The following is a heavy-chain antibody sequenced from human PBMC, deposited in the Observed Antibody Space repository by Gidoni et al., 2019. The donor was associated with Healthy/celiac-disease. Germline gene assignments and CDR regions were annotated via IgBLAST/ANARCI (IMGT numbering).Heavy chain of an antibody. Sequence: QVQLVQSGAEVKKPGASVKVSCKASGYTFTSYAMHWVRQAPGQRLEWMGWINAGNGNTKYSQKFQGRVTITRDTSASTAYMELSSLRSEDTAVYYCARVQQQLVYSLDYWGQGTLVTVSS. CDR3: ARVQQQLVYSLDY. J-gene: IGHJ4*02. V-gene: IGHV1-3*01. CDR2: INAGNGNT. D-gene: IGHD6-13*01. CDR1: GYTFTSYA.